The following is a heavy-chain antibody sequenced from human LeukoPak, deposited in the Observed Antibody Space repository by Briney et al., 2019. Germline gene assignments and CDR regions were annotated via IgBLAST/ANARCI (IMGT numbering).Heavy chain of an antibody. CDR1: GFTFDDYW. Sequence: GGSLRLSCGASGFTFDDYWMSWVRQAPGQGLEWVANINQDGSEKYYLDSAKGRFTISRDNARNSLYLQVNSLRAEDTAVYYCARGGTSGYSSTRHFWGGNYYFDYWGQGSLVTVSS. CDR3: ARGGTSGYSSTRHFWGGNYYFDY. J-gene: IGHJ4*02. D-gene: IGHD2-2*01. V-gene: IGHV3-7*01. CDR2: INQDGSEK.